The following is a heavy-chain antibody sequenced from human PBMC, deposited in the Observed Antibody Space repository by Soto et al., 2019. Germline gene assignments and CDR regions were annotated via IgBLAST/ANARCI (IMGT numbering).Heavy chain of an antibody. CDR2: IIPILGIA. CDR1: VGTFSSYT. Sequence: QVQLVQSGAEVQKPGSSVKVSCKASVGTFSSYTISWVRQAPGQGLEWMGRIIPILGIANYAQKFQGRVTITAQKSTSTAYMELSSLRSEDTAVYYCAREEYYYGSGAFFDYWGQGPLVTVSS. J-gene: IGHJ4*02. V-gene: IGHV1-69*08. CDR3: AREEYYYGSGAFFDY. D-gene: IGHD3-10*01.